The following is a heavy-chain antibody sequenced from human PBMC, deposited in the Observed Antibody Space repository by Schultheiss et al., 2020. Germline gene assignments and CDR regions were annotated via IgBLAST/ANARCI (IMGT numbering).Heavy chain of an antibody. D-gene: IGHD3-10*01. CDR3: ASDSYYGSGSYFYYYYGMDV. V-gene: IGHV3-48*04. Sequence: GGSLRLSCAASGFTFSSYSMSWVRQAPGKGLEWVSYISSSSSTIYYADSVKGRITISRDNAKNSLYLQMNSLRAEDTAVYYCASDSYYGSGSYFYYYYGMDVWGQGTTVTVSS. CDR2: ISSSSSTI. CDR1: GFTFSSYS. J-gene: IGHJ6*02.